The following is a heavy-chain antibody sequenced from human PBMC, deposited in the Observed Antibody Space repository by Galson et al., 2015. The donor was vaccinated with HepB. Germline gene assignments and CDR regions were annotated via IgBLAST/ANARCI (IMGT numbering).Heavy chain of an antibody. CDR2: IKQDGSEK. V-gene: IGHV3-7*03. J-gene: IGHJ4*02. CDR3: GNILTGYSIDY. CDR1: GFNFRGYW. D-gene: IGHD3-9*01. Sequence: SLRLSCAASGFNFRGYWMSWVRQAPGKGLEWVANIKQDGSEKYYVDSVKGRFTISRDNAKSSLYLQMNSLRDEDTAVYYCGNILTGYSIDYWGQGTLVTVSS.